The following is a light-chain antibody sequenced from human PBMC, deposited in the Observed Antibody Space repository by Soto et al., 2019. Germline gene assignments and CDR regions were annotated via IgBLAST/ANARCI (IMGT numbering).Light chain of an antibody. V-gene: IGLV2-14*03. CDR2: DVN. CDR1: SSDVGGYNY. Sequence: QSALTQPASVSGSPGQSITISCAGTSSDVGGYNYVSWYQQHPGKAPRLIISDVNKRTSGDSDRFSGSKSGNTASLTISGLQDEDEADYYCASFTRSVTVVFGGGTKLTVL. CDR3: ASFTRSVTVV. J-gene: IGLJ2*01.